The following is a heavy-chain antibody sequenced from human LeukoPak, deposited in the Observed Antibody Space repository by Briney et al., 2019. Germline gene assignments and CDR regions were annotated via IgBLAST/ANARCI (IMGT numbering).Heavy chain of an antibody. D-gene: IGHD6-19*01. CDR1: GGSISSYY. V-gene: IGHV4-59*08. CDR2: IYYSGST. J-gene: IGHJ4*02. CDR3: ARQAVAGLLDY. Sequence: SETLSLTYTVSGGSISSYYWSWIRQPPGKGLEWIGYIYYSGSTNYNPSLKSRVTISVDTSKNQFSLKLSSVTAADTAVYYCARQAVAGLLDYWGQGTLVTVSS.